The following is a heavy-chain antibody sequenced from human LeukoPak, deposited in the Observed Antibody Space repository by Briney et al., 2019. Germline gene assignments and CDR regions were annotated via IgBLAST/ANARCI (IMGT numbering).Heavy chain of an antibody. V-gene: IGHV4-34*01. CDR1: GGSFSGYY. D-gene: IGHD5-18*01. J-gene: IGHJ4*02. CDR3: ASDSNDYGDY. CDR2: TNHSGST. Sequence: SETLSLTCAVYGGSFSGYYWSWIRQPPGKGLEWIGETNHSGSTNYNPSLKSRVTISVDTSKNQFSLKLSSVTAADTAVYYCASDSNDYGDYWGQGTLVTVSS.